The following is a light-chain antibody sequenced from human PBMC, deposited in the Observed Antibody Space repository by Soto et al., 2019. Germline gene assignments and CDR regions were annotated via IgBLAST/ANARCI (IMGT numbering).Light chain of an antibody. Sequence: DIVMTQSPDSLAVSLGERATINCKSSQSVLYSSNNKNYVAWYQQKPGQSPKLLISWASTRESGVPDRFSGSGFGTDFHFTISRLQAEDVAVYQCQQYYTTPRTFGQGTKVEIK. CDR3: QQYYTTPRT. V-gene: IGKV4-1*01. CDR2: WAS. J-gene: IGKJ1*01. CDR1: QSVLYSSNNKNY.